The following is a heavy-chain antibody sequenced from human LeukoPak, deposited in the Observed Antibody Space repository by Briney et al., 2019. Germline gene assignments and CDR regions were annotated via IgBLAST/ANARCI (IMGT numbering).Heavy chain of an antibody. J-gene: IGHJ6*03. D-gene: IGHD3-16*01. Sequence: SETLSLTCTVSGGSISSGSYYWSWIRQPAGKGLEWIGRIYTSGSTNYNPSLKSRVTISVDTSKNQFSLKLSSVTAADTAVYYCARFWGLYYYYMDVWGKGTTVTVSS. V-gene: IGHV4-61*02. CDR1: GGSISSGSYY. CDR2: IYTSGST. CDR3: ARFWGLYYYYMDV.